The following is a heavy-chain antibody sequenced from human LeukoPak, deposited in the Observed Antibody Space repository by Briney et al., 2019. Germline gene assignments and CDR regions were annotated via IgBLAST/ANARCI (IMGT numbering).Heavy chain of an antibody. CDR1: GFTLRIYG. D-gene: IGHD5-24*01. V-gene: IGHV3-30*18. Sequence: GGSLRLSCRASGFTLRIYGMHWVRQAPGKGLEGLAFISYDGSNKYYADSVKGRFNISRDNYKNTMYLQMNSLRAEETAVYYCAKDVSQRRDGYNYFDYWGQGTLVTVSS. J-gene: IGHJ4*02. CDR3: AKDVSQRRDGYNYFDY. CDR2: ISYDGSNK.